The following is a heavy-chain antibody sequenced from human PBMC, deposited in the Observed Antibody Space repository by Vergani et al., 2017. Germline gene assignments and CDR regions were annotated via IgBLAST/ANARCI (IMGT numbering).Heavy chain of an antibody. D-gene: IGHD2-15*01. CDR2: MNPNSGNT. CDR1: GYTFTSYD. V-gene: IGHV1-8*01. CDR3: ARPLKWAPNWFDP. Sequence: QVQLVQSGAEVKKPGASVKVSCKASGYTFTSYDINWVRQATGQGLEWMGWMNPNSGNTGYAQKVQGRVTMTRNTSISTAYMELLSLRSEDTAVYYCARPLKWAPNWFDPWGQGTLVTVSS. J-gene: IGHJ5*02.